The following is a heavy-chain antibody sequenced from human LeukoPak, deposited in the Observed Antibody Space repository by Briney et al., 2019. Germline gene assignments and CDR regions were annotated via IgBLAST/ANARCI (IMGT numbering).Heavy chain of an antibody. CDR3: ARNWEF. CDR1: GAIFSTYY. V-gene: IGHV1-2*02. J-gene: IGHJ4*02. D-gene: IGHD1-26*01. CDR2: INTDIGGT. Sequence: ASVKVSCRVSGAIFSTYYIQWVRQAPGEGLEWVGWINTDIGGTNSAPKFQGRVSMTTDTSISTAYLELTRLTSDDTAIYYCARNWEFWGQGTLVTVSS.